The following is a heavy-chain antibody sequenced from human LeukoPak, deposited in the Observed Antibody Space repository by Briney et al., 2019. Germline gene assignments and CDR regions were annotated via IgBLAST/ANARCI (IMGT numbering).Heavy chain of an antibody. J-gene: IGHJ4*02. Sequence: PSETLSLTCTVSGSSISSHYWSWIRQPPGKGLEWIGYIYYSGSTNYNPSLKSRVTISVDTSKNQFSLKLSSVTAADTAVYYCARSRITIFGVVPDYWGQGTLVTVSS. V-gene: IGHV4-59*08. CDR1: GSSISSHY. D-gene: IGHD3-3*01. CDR3: ARSRITIFGVVPDY. CDR2: IYYSGST.